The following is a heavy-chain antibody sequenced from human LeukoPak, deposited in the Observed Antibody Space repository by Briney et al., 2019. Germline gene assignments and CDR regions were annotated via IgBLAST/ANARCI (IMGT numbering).Heavy chain of an antibody. CDR3: ARDGGYSYGLYFDY. Sequence: TVKVSCKASGGTFSSYAISWVRQAPGQGLEWVGRIIPIFGTANYAQKFQGRVTITTDEYTSTAYMELSSLRSEDTAVYYCARDGGYSYGLYFDYWGQGTLVTVSS. CDR2: IIPIFGTA. CDR1: GGTFSSYA. V-gene: IGHV1-69*05. D-gene: IGHD5-18*01. J-gene: IGHJ4*02.